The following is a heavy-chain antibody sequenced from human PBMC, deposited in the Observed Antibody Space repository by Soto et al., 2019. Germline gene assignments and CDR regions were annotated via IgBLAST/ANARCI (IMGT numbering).Heavy chain of an antibody. J-gene: IGHJ6*03. CDR2: IKQDGSEK. D-gene: IGHD6-6*01. CDR1: GFTFSSYW. Sequence: EVQLVESGGGLVQPGGSLRLSCAASGFTFSSYWMSWVRQAPGKGLEWVANIKQDGSEKYYVDSVKGRFTISRDNAKNSLYLQMNSPRAEDTAVYYCARVSDGAARPDYYYMDVWGKGTTVTVSS. V-gene: IGHV3-7*01. CDR3: ARVSDGAARPDYYYMDV.